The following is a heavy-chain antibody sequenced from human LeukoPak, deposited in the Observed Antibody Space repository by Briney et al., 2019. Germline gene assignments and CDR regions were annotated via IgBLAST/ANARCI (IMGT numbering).Heavy chain of an antibody. CDR3: ATVKDFGYSGTRDASDI. CDR2: FDPEDGET. CDR1: GYTLTELS. Sequence: ASVKVSCKVSGYTLTELSMHWVRQAPGKGLEWMGGFDPEDGETIYAQKFQGRVTMTEDTSTDTAYMELSSLRSEDTAVYYCATVKDFGYSGTRDASDIWGQGTMVTVSS. J-gene: IGHJ3*02. V-gene: IGHV1-24*01. D-gene: IGHD5-12*01.